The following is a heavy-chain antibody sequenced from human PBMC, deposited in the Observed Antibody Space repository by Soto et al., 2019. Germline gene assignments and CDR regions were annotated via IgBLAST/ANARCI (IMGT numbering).Heavy chain of an antibody. V-gene: IGHV4-59*01. D-gene: IGHD3-3*01. CDR3: ARSYYDFWSGYYRENNWFDP. Sequence: SETLSLTCTVSGGSISRYYWSWIRQPPGKGLEWIGYIYYSGSTNYNPSLKSRVTISVDTSKNQFSLKLSSVTAADTAVYYCARSYYDFWSGYYRENNWFDPWGQGTLVTVPS. CDR1: GGSISRYY. CDR2: IYYSGST. J-gene: IGHJ5*02.